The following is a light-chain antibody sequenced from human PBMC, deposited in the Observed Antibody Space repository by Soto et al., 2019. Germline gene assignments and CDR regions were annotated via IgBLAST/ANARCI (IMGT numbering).Light chain of an antibody. CDR2: GAS. CDR3: QQYNTWPRS. Sequence: EIVMTHSPGTLSVSPCERVTLSSRASQCVRSNLAWYQQKPGQAPRLLIYGASTRVTGIPARFSGSASGTEFTLTIGSLQSEDFAVYYCQQYNTWPRSFGGGTKVDIK. V-gene: IGKV3-15*01. J-gene: IGKJ4*01. CDR1: QCVRSN.